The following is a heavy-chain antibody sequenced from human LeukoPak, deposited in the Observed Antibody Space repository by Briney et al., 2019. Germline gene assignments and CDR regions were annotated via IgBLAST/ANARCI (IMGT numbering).Heavy chain of an antibody. CDR2: IYYSGST. CDR1: GGSISGSSYY. J-gene: IGHJ4*02. D-gene: IGHD3-10*01. Sequence: PSETLSLTCIVSGGSISGSSYYWGWIRQPPGKGLEWIGSIYYSGSTYYNPSLKSRVTISVDTSKNQFSLKLSSVTAADTAVYYCASYYNVVFDYWGQGTLVTVSS. CDR3: ASYYNVVFDY. V-gene: IGHV4-39*01.